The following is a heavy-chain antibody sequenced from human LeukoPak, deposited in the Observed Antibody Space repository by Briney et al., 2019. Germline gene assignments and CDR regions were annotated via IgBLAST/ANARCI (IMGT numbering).Heavy chain of an antibody. Sequence: PGGSLRLSCAASGFTFDDYAMHWVRQAPGKGLEWVSGISWNSGSIGYADSVKGRFTISRDNAKNSLYLQMNSLRAEDMALYYCARSLGYCSGGSCYFDYWGQGTLVTVSS. V-gene: IGHV3-9*03. CDR1: GFTFDDYA. CDR3: ARSLGYCSGGSCYFDY. D-gene: IGHD2-15*01. CDR2: ISWNSGSI. J-gene: IGHJ4*02.